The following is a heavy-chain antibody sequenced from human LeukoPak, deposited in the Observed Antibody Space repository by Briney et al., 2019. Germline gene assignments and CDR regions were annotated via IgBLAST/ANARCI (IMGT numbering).Heavy chain of an antibody. CDR2: IIPIFGTA. CDR1: GGTFSSYA. Sequence: GSSVKVSCKASGGTFSSYAISWVRQAPGQGLEWMGGIIPIFGTANYAQKFQGRVTITTDESTSTAYMELSSLRSEGTAVYYCARGEAGYFDWLLLDYWGQGTLVTVSS. J-gene: IGHJ4*02. V-gene: IGHV1-69*05. CDR3: ARGEAGYFDWLLLDY. D-gene: IGHD3-9*01.